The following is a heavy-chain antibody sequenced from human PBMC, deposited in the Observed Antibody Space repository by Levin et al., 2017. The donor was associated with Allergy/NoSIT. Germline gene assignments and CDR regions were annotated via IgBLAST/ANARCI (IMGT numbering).Heavy chain of an antibody. Sequence: GGSLRLSCAASGFTFSSYAMHWVRQAPGKGLEWVAVISYDGSNKYYADSVKGRFTISRDNSKNTLYLQMNSLRAEDTAVYYCARDPDIVVVTASYDAFDIWGQWTMVTVSS. D-gene: IGHD2-21*02. V-gene: IGHV3-30-3*01. J-gene: IGHJ3*02. CDR3: ARDPDIVVVTASYDAFDI. CDR1: GFTFSSYA. CDR2: ISYDGSNK.